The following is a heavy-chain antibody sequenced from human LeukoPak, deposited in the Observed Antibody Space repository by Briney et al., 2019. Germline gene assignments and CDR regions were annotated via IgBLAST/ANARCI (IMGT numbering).Heavy chain of an antibody. Sequence: PGGSLRLSCAASGFTFSSYGMHWVRQAPGKGLEWVAFIRYDGSNKYYADSVKGRFTISRDNSKNTLYLQMNSLRAEDTAVYYCAKVYSSSWYSHYYYMDVWGKGTTVTIS. CDR1: GFTFSSYG. CDR3: AKVYSSSWYSHYYYMDV. J-gene: IGHJ6*03. D-gene: IGHD6-13*01. V-gene: IGHV3-30*02. CDR2: IRYDGSNK.